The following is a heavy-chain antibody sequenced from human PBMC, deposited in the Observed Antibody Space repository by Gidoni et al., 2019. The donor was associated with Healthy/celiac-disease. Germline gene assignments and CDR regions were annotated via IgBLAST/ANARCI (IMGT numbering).Heavy chain of an antibody. D-gene: IGHD6-6*01. CDR2: INHSGST. V-gene: IGHV4-34*01. Sequence: QVQLQQWVAGLLKPSEPLSLTCAVYGGSFSGYYWSWIRQPPGKGLEWIGEINHSGSTNYNPSLKSRVTISVDTSKNQFSLKLSSVTAADTAVYYCARGRLAARRGGSNWFDPWGQGTLVTVSS. CDR1: GGSFSGYY. J-gene: IGHJ5*02. CDR3: ARGRLAARRGGSNWFDP.